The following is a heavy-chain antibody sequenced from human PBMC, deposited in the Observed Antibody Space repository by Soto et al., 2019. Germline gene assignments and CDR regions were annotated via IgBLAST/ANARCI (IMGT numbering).Heavy chain of an antibody. V-gene: IGHV3-33*01. CDR2: IWSDGSYE. CDR3: ARGTGSGSFLIDY. J-gene: IGHJ4*02. D-gene: IGHD3-10*01. Sequence: QVQLVESGGGVVQPGRSLRLSCAASGFIFSNYAMHWVRQAPGQGLEWVALIWSDGSYENYAESVKGRFAISRDNSKNTLYVQMHSLRLEDTAVYFCARGTGSGSFLIDYWGQGTLVTVSS. CDR1: GFIFSNYA.